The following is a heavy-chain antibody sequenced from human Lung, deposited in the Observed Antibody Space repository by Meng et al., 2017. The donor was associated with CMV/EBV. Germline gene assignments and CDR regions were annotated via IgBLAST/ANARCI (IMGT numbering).Heavy chain of an antibody. CDR3: ARRRGVYHFLEGGGDAYFDY. CDR1: GYYFNAFG. D-gene: IGHD3-16*01. Sequence: SXXVSXXGSGYYFNAFGISWMRQAPGQGLEWMGWINTANGAPRYAQRFQGRVTMTTDKSTATSYMELRSLTSDDTAVYYCARRRGVYHFLEGGGDAYFDYXGQGXPVTFSS. V-gene: IGHV1-18*01. J-gene: IGHJ4*02. CDR2: INTANGAP.